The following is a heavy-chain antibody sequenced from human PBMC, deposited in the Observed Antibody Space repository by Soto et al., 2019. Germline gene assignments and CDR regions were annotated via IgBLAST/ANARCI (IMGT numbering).Heavy chain of an antibody. Sequence: GGSLRLSCAASGFTFSSYGMHWVRQAPGKGLEWVAVIWYDGSNKYYADSVKGRFTISRDNSKNTLYLQMNSLRAEDTAVYYCARDKFRRSRSLLFDYWGQGTLVTGSS. J-gene: IGHJ4*02. CDR1: GFTFSSYG. D-gene: IGHD3-10*01. CDR3: ARDKFRRSRSLLFDY. V-gene: IGHV3-33*01. CDR2: IWYDGSNK.